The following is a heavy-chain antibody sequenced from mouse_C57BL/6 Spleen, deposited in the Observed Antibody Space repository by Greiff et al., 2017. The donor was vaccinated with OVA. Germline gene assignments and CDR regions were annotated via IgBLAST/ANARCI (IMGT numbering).Heavy chain of an antibody. Sequence: VKLMESGAELARPGASVKLSCKASGYTFTSYGISWVKQRTGQGLEWIGEIYPRSGNPYYNEKFKGKATLTADKSSSTAYMELLSLSSEDAAVYFCARSGITTVVARNFDVWGTGTTVTVSS. J-gene: IGHJ1*03. CDR2: IYPRSGNP. V-gene: IGHV1-81*01. D-gene: IGHD1-1*01. CDR1: GYTFTSYG. CDR3: ARSGITTVVARNFDV.